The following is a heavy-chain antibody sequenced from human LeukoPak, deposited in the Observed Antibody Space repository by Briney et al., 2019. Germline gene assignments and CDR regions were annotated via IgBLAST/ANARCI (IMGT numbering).Heavy chain of an antibody. V-gene: IGHV3-7*01. D-gene: IGHD5-24*01. Sequence: GGSLRLSCAASGFTFSSYWMSWVRQAPGKGLEWVANIKQDGSEKYYVDSVKGRFTISRDNAKNSLYLQMNSLRAEDTAVYYCARDFFPRDGYNFDYWGQGTLVTVSP. CDR1: GFTFSSYW. CDR2: IKQDGSEK. J-gene: IGHJ4*02. CDR3: ARDFFPRDGYNFDY.